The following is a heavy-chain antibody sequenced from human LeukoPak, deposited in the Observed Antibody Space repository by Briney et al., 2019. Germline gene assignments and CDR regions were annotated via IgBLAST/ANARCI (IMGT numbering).Heavy chain of an antibody. V-gene: IGHV3-21*01. D-gene: IGHD1-26*01. J-gene: IGHJ4*02. CDR3: ARDLLYSGSYYSPYYFDY. CDR1: GFTFSNAW. Sequence: GGSLRLSCAASGFTFSNAWMNWVRQAPGKGLEWVSSISSSSSYIYYADSVKGRFTISRDNAKNSLYLQMNSLRAEDTAVYYCARDLLYSGSYYSPYYFDYWGQGTLVTVSS. CDR2: ISSSSSYI.